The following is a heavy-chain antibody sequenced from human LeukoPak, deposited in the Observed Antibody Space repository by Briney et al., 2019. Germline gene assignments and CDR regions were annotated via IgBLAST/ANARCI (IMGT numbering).Heavy chain of an antibody. D-gene: IGHD3-10*01. Sequence: ASVKVSCKTSGYTFTAYYVHWVRQVPGQGLEWMGWINPNNGGTNYAQKFQGRVTMTSDTPISSAYMELTRLTSDDTAVYYCASLGLTIGFDHWGQGTLVTVSS. CDR3: ASLGLTIGFDH. CDR1: GYTFTAYY. CDR2: INPNNGGT. J-gene: IGHJ4*02. V-gene: IGHV1-2*02.